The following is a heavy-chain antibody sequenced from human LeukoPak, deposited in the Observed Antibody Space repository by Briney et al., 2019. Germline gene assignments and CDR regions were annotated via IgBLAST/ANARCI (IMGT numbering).Heavy chain of an antibody. V-gene: IGHV3-30-3*01. CDR1: GFTFSSYA. CDR3: AREPFRTPGIAVAEPPDNWFDP. Sequence: GGSLRLSCAASGFTFSSYAMHWVRQAPGKGLEWVAVISYDGSNKYYADSVKGRFTISRDNSKNTLYLQMNSLRAEDTAVYYCAREPFRTPGIAVAEPPDNWFDPWGQGTLVTVSS. CDR2: ISYDGSNK. D-gene: IGHD6-19*01. J-gene: IGHJ5*02.